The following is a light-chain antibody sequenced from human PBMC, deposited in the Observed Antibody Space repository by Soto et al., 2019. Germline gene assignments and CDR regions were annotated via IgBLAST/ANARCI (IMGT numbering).Light chain of an antibody. CDR1: SPDFGV. CDR3: SSYSSTTTP. CDR2: EVS. V-gene: IGLV2-14*01. Sequence: SVLTQPASVSGSPGQSITISCSGISPDFGVSWYQHFPGKAPKLLIFEVSNRPSGVSTRFSGSKSGNMAFLTISGLQSEDEGLYHCSSYSSTTTPFGGGTKVTVL. J-gene: IGLJ2*01.